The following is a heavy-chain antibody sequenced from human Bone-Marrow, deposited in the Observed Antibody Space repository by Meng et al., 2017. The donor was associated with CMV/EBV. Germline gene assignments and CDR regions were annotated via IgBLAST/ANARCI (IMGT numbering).Heavy chain of an antibody. V-gene: IGHV3-20*04. CDR1: GFTFDDYG. J-gene: IGHJ4*02. CDR2: INWNGGST. D-gene: IGHD6-6*01. CDR3: ARSSSPQYFDY. Sequence: GGSLRLSCAASGFTFDDYGMSWVRQAPGKGLEWVSGINWNGGSTGYADSVKGRFTISRDNAKNSLYLQMNSLRAEDTAVYYCARSSSPQYFDYWGQGTLVTVSS.